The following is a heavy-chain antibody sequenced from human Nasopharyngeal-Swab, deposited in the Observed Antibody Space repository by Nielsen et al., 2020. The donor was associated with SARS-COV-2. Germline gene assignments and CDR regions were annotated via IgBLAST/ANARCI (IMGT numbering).Heavy chain of an antibody. CDR2: LYAGRST. D-gene: IGHD2-8*01. V-gene: IGHV3-53*01. Sequence: GGSLRLSCSASGLAISDNYMSWVRQAPGKGLEWVSILYAGRSTFYADSVKGRFTISRDTFENTLYLEMHSLRTEDTAVYYCAKAYCTNCVCYTDYWGQGTLVTVSS. CDR3: AKAYCTNCVCYTDY. CDR1: GLAISDNY. J-gene: IGHJ4*02.